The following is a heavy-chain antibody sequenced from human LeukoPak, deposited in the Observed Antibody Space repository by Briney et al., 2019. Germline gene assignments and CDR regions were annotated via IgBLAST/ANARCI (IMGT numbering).Heavy chain of an antibody. D-gene: IGHD5-18*01. CDR3: ARDFVDTVMVVDY. V-gene: IGHV1-18*01. J-gene: IGHJ4*02. CDR1: GYTFTSYG. CDR2: ISAYNGNT. Sequence: ASVKVSCKASGYTFTSYGISWVRQAPGQGLEWMGWISAYNGNTNYAQKFQDRVTMTTDTPTSTAYMELRSLRSDDTAVYYCARDFVDTVMVVDYWGQGTPVTVSS.